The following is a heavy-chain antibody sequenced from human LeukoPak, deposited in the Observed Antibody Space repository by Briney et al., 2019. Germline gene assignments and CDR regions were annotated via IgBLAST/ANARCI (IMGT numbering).Heavy chain of an antibody. D-gene: IGHD6-19*01. V-gene: IGHV1-2*02. CDR3: ARDAYSSGWPYYFDY. CDR1: GYTFTSYD. J-gene: IGHJ4*02. CDR2: MNPNSGGT. Sequence: ASVKVSCKASGYTFTSYDINWVRQATGQGLEWMGWMNPNSGGTNYAQKFQGRVTMTRDTSISTAYMELSRLRSDDTAVYYCARDAYSSGWPYYFDYWGQGTLVTVSS.